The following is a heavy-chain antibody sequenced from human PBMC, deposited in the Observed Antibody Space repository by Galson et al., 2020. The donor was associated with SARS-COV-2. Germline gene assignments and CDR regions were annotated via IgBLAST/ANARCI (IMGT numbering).Heavy chain of an antibody. CDR3: AGPSGLYYYYYYGMDV. D-gene: IGHD3-10*01. J-gene: IGHJ6*02. CDR2: ISAYNGNT. CDR1: GYTFTSYG. V-gene: IGHV1-18*01. Sequence: ASVKVSCKAYGYTFTSYGISWVRQAPGQGLEWMGWISAYNGNTNYAQKLQGRVTMTTDTSTSTAYMELRSLRSDDTAVYYCAGPSGLYYYYYYGMDVWGQGTTVTVSS.